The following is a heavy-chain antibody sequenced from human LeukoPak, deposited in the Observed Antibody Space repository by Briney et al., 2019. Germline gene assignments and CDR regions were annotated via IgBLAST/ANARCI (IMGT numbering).Heavy chain of an antibody. CDR2: LYYSGST. J-gene: IGHJ4*02. CDR1: GGSIRRSNYY. CDR3: ARRISEYGSGSFLAADY. Sequence: SGTLSLTRTVSGGSIRRSNYYWGWLRQPPGKGLEWLGSLYYSGSTYCNLSLRRRVTIPVDTSKNEFSLKVYSMAAADTAVYYCARRISEYGSGSFLAADYWGQGTLVTVSS. V-gene: IGHV4-39*01. D-gene: IGHD3-10*01.